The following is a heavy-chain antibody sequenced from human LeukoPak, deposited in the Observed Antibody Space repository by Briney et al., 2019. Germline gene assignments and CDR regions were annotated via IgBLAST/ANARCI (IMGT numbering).Heavy chain of an antibody. Sequence: SETLSLTCIVSGASISSYYWSWIRQPPGKGLEWIGHIYYSESANYNPSLRSRVAISVDTSKNQFSLKLSAVTAADTAVYYCARRGGSPLGAFDIWGQGTVVTVSS. D-gene: IGHD1-26*01. CDR2: IYYSESA. CDR3: ARRGGSPLGAFDI. CDR1: GASISSYY. J-gene: IGHJ3*02. V-gene: IGHV4-59*03.